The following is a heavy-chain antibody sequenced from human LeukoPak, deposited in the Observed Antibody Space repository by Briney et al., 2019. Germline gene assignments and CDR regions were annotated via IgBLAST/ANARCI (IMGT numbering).Heavy chain of an antibody. J-gene: IGHJ4*02. D-gene: IGHD6-6*01. CDR2: IWYDGSNE. CDR3: VRDIAARRIDY. CDR1: GFTFRSHG. V-gene: IGHV3-33*01. Sequence: GGSLRLSCAASGFTFRSHGMHWVRQTPGKGLEWVAVIWYDGSNEYYAVSVKGRFTISRDNSKNTLYLQMNSLRAEDTAVYYCVRDIAARRIDYWGQGTLVTVSS.